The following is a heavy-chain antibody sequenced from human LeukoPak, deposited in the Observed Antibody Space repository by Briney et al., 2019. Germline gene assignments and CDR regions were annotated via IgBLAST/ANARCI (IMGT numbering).Heavy chain of an antibody. CDR2: ISSGTTYI. Sequence: GGSLRLSCATSGFTSSSYSMNWIRQAPGKGLEWVSSISSGTTYIYYADSLKGRFTISRDNAKSSLYLQMNSLRAEDTAVYYCARASDYGDYFSGMDVWGQGTTVTVSS. D-gene: IGHD4-17*01. CDR3: ARASDYGDYFSGMDV. V-gene: IGHV3-21*01. CDR1: GFTSSSYS. J-gene: IGHJ6*02.